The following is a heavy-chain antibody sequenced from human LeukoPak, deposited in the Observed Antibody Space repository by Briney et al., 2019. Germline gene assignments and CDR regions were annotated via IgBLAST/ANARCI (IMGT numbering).Heavy chain of an antibody. Sequence: SQTLSLTCTVSGGSISSGGYYWSWIRQHPGKGLEWIGYLYYSGTTYYNPSLKSRITISLDTSKSQFSLKLDSVTVADTAVYYCARGDSGASEYFQHWGQGTLVTVSS. V-gene: IGHV4-31*03. D-gene: IGHD6-25*01. CDR2: LYYSGTT. J-gene: IGHJ1*01. CDR3: ARGDSGASEYFQH. CDR1: GGSISSGGYY.